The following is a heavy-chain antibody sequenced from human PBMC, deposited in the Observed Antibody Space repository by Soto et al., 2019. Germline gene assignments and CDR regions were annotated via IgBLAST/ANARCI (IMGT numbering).Heavy chain of an antibody. Sequence: SVKVSCKASGGTFSSCAISWVRQAPGQGLEWMGGIIPIFGTANYAQKFQGRVTITADESTSTAYMELSSLRSEDTAVYYCARVPVQKDYYYGMDVWGQGTTVTVSS. V-gene: IGHV1-69*13. CDR3: ARVPVQKDYYYGMDV. CDR2: IIPIFGTA. CDR1: GGTFSSCA. J-gene: IGHJ6*02. D-gene: IGHD3-10*01.